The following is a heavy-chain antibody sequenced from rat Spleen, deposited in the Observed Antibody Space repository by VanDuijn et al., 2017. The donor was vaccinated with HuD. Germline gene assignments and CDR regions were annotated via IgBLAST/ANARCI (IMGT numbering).Heavy chain of an antibody. Sequence: EVHLVESDGGLVQPGRSLELSCTASGFTFSDYYMAWVRQAPTKGLEWLATISYDGSSTYYRDSVKGRFTISRDNAKSTLYLQMDSLRSEDTATYYCARQNSGYYFDYWGQGVMVTVSS. D-gene: IGHD4-3*01. J-gene: IGHJ2*01. CDR3: ARQNSGYYFDY. V-gene: IGHV5-29*01. CDR2: ISYDGSST. CDR1: GFTFSDYY.